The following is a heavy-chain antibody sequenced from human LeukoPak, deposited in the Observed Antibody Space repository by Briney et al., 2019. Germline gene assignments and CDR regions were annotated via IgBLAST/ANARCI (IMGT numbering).Heavy chain of an antibody. CDR1: GYTFTSYA. Sequence: ASVKVSCKASGYTFTSYAMHWVRQAPGQGLEWMGWINAGNGNTKYSQKFQGRVTITRDTSASTAYMELSSLRSEDTAVYYCARVTNYDILTGYYAWYYFDYWGQGTLVTVSS. CDR2: INAGNGNT. D-gene: IGHD3-9*01. V-gene: IGHV1-3*01. J-gene: IGHJ4*02. CDR3: ARVTNYDILTGYYAWYYFDY.